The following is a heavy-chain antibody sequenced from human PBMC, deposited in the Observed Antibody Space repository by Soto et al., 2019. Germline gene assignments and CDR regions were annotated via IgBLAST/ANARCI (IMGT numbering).Heavy chain of an antibody. V-gene: IGHV4-30-4*01. Sequence: SETLSLTCTVSGGSISSGDYYWSWIRQPPGKGLEWIGYIYYSGSTYYNPSLKSRVTISVDTSKNQFSLKLSSVTAADTAVYYCARGGYYYYYGMDVWGQGTTVTVSS. CDR1: GGSISSGDYY. J-gene: IGHJ6*02. CDR2: IYYSGST. CDR3: ARGGYYYYYGMDV.